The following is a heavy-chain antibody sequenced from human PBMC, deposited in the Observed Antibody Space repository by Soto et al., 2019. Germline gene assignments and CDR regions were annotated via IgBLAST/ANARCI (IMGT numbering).Heavy chain of an antibody. CDR2: SSYNGGT. CDR3: ARHRIEVVWRGFDY. J-gene: IGHJ4*02. V-gene: IGHV4-39*01. CDR1: ADSSTISNSY. Sequence: SETLSLTCTVSADSSTISNSYWGWLRQPPGKGLQWIGSSSYNGGTFYNPSLKGRVAISVDTSKKQSSLQVTSVTAADTAMYFCARHRIEVVWRGFDYWGQGSPVTVSS. D-gene: IGHD1-1*01.